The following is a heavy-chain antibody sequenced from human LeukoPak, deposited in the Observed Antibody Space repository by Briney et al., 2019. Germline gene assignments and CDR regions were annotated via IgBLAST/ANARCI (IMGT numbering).Heavy chain of an antibody. Sequence: GRSLRLSCAASGFTFSSYAMHWVRQAPGKGLEWVAVISYDGSNKYYADSVKGRFTISRDNSKNTLYLQMNSLRAEDTAVYYCARDSRLVPHDYWSQGTLVTVSS. CDR3: ARDSRLVPHDY. J-gene: IGHJ4*02. D-gene: IGHD2-2*01. CDR1: GFTFSSYA. V-gene: IGHV3-30-3*01. CDR2: ISYDGSNK.